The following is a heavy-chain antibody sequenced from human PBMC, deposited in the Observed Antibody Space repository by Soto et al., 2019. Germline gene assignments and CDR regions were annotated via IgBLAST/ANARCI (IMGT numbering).Heavy chain of an antibody. CDR3: AKEYSTSFDY. V-gene: IGHV3-23*01. J-gene: IGHJ4*02. Sequence: GGSLRLSCAASGLSFSNYAINWFRHAPGKGLEWVSAISAGGSNTNYADSVKGRFIISSDNSKDTLYLQMNGLRADDTAVYYCAKEYSTSFDYWGQGTPVTVSS. CDR1: GLSFSNYA. CDR2: ISAGGSNT. D-gene: IGHD6-6*01.